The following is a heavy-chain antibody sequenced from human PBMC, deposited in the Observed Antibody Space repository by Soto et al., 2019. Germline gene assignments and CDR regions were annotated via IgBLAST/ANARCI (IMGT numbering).Heavy chain of an antibody. CDR1: GGSFSGYI. V-gene: IGHV4-34*01. Sequence: SETLSLTCAVSGGSFSGYIWTWIRQTPGKGLQWIGQINHSGSSIYNPSLKNRVTISTMSNNKFSLELSSVTAADTAVYYCTRGLFIGSSYSGSWYYFDSWGQGTMVTVSS. CDR3: TRGLFIGSSYSGSWYYFDS. D-gene: IGHD1-26*01. CDR2: INHSGSS. J-gene: IGHJ4*02.